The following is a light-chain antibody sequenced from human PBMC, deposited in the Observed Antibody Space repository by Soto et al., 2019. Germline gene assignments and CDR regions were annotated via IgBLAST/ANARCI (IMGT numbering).Light chain of an antibody. CDR1: QSVSSTY. V-gene: IGKV3-20*01. Sequence: VLTQSPGTLSLSPGERVTLSCRASQSVSSTYLAWYQHKPGQAPRLLIYGAFSRATGIPDRFSGSGSGTDFTLTISRLEPEDFAVYYCHQYGSSPWTFGQGTKVDIK. CDR2: GAF. CDR3: HQYGSSPWT. J-gene: IGKJ1*01.